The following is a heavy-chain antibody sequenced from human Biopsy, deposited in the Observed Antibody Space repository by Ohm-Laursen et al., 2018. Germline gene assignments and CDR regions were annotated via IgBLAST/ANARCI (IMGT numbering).Heavy chain of an antibody. J-gene: IGHJ2*01. CDR1: GDSISSNY. Sequence: SETLSLTCTVSGDSISSNYWSWIRQPPGKGLEWIGYVFYTGSTDYNPSLQSRVTISVDTSKNHFSLRLRSVTPADTAIYYCARDRGYYSDRTVPGYFDLWAVAPWSLSPQ. CDR3: ARDRGYYSDRTVPGYFDL. D-gene: IGHD3-22*01. V-gene: IGHV4-59*01. CDR2: VFYTGST.